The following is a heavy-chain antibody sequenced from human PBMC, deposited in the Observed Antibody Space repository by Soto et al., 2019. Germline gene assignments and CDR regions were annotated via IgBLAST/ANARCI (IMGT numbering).Heavy chain of an antibody. Sequence: GESLKISCKGSGYSFTSYWISWVRQMPGKGLEWMGRIDPSDSYTNYSPSFQGHVTISADKSISTAYLQWSSLKASDTAMYYCARRLQLWSADYFDYWGQGTLVTAPQ. CDR1: GYSFTSYW. D-gene: IGHD5-18*01. CDR3: ARRLQLWSADYFDY. V-gene: IGHV5-10-1*01. J-gene: IGHJ4*02. CDR2: IDPSDSYT.